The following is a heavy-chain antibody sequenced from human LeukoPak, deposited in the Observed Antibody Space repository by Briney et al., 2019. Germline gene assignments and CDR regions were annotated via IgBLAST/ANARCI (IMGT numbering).Heavy chain of an antibody. CDR3: ARGAARTYYYYGMDV. D-gene: IGHD6-6*01. CDR1: GGSFSGYY. Sequence: PSETLSLTCPVYGGSFSGYYWSWIRQPPGKGLEWIGEINHSGSTNYNPSLKSRVTISVDTSKNQFSLKLSSVTAADTAVYYCARGAARTYYYYGMDVWGQGTTVTVSS. V-gene: IGHV4-34*01. J-gene: IGHJ6*02. CDR2: INHSGST.